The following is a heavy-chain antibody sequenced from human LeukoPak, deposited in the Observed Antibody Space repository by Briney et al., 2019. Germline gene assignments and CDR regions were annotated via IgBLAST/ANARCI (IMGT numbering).Heavy chain of an antibody. D-gene: IGHD6-19*01. CDR2: ISAYNGNT. J-gene: IGHJ5*02. V-gene: IGHV1-18*01. CDR3: ARGVLSAGTWWFDP. CDR1: GYTFTSYG. Sequence: ASVKVSCKASGYTFTSYGISWVRQAPGQGLEWTGWISAYNGNTNCAQKLQGRVTMTTDTSTSTAYMELRSLRSDDTAVYYCARGVLSAGTWWFDPWGQGTLVTVSS.